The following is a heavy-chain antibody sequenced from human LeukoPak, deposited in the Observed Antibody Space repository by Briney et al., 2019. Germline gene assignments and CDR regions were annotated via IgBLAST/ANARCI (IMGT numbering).Heavy chain of an antibody. CDR1: GYNFTSFD. Sequence: ASVKVSCKASGYNFTSFDIIWLRQATGQGLEWMGWMNPNSGYTGYARKFQGRVTLTRNTSIGTAYMELSSLRSEDTAVYYCARRSGENYGDGNYYYYMDVWGKGTTVTVS. J-gene: IGHJ6*03. CDR2: MNPNSGYT. CDR3: ARRSGENYGDGNYYYYMDV. V-gene: IGHV1-8*01. D-gene: IGHD4-17*01.